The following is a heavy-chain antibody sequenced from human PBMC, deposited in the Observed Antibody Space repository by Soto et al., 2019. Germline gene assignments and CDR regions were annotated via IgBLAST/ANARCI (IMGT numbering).Heavy chain of an antibody. D-gene: IGHD1-26*01. J-gene: IGHJ4*02. CDR1: GFTFSNAW. Sequence: PGGSLRLSCAASGFTFSNAWMNWVRQAPGKGLEWVGRIKSKTDGGTTDYAAPVKGRFTISRDDSKNTLYLQMNSPKTEDTAVYYCTTDLGWELPGSFDYWGQGTLVTVSS. CDR3: TTDLGWELPGSFDY. V-gene: IGHV3-15*07. CDR2: IKSKTDGGTT.